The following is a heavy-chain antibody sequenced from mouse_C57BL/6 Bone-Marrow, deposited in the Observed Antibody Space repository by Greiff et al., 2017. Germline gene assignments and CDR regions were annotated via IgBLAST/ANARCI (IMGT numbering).Heavy chain of an antibody. V-gene: IGHV14-4*01. D-gene: IGHD1-1*01. CDR3: TTYYGSSYDWYFDV. Sequence: EVQLQQSGAELVRPGASVKLSCTASGFNFKDDYMHWVKQRPEQGLEWIGWIDPENGDTEYASKFQGKATITADTSSNTAYLQLSSLTSEDTAVYDCTTYYGSSYDWYFDVWGTGTTVTVSS. CDR2: IDPENGDT. CDR1: GFNFKDDY. J-gene: IGHJ1*03.